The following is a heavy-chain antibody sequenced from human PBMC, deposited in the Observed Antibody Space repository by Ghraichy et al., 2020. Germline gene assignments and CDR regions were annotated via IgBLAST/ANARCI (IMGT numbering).Heavy chain of an antibody. Sequence: GGSLRLSCAASGFTFSSYGMHWVRQAPGKGLEWVAVIWYDGSNKYYADSVKGRFTISRDNSKNTLYLQMNSLRAEDTALYYCARDPNIVVVTAQRATYAFDIWGQGTMVTVSS. CDR2: IWYDGSNK. J-gene: IGHJ3*02. D-gene: IGHD2-21*02. V-gene: IGHV3-33*01. CDR3: ARDPNIVVVTAQRATYAFDI. CDR1: GFTFSSYG.